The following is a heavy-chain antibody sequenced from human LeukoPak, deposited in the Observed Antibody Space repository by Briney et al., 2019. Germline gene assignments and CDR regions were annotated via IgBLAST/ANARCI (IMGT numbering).Heavy chain of an antibody. CDR2: INHSGST. D-gene: IGHD6-13*01. Sequence: SETLSLTCAVYGGSFSGYYWSWIRQPPGKGLEWIREINHSGSTNYNPSLKSRVTISVDTSKNQFSLKLSSVTAADTAVYYCARRVYFDYWGQGTLVTVSS. CDR1: GGSFSGYY. V-gene: IGHV4-34*01. J-gene: IGHJ4*02. CDR3: ARRVYFDY.